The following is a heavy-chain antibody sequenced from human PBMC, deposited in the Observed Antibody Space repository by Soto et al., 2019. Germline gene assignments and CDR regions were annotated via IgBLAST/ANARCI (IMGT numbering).Heavy chain of an antibody. D-gene: IGHD4-4*01. V-gene: IGHV5-51*01. CDR1: GYTFTDYW. J-gene: IGHJ6*02. CDR2: IYPGDSDT. CDR3: ARHISKYLYCYVDMDG. Sequence: GQSLKISCKGSGYTFTDYWIGWVRQLPGKGLEWMGIIYPGDSDTRYSPSFQGHVTITVDKSTSTAYLQWNTLKASDTAMYYCARHISKYLYCYVDMDGLGQVTTVTVSS.